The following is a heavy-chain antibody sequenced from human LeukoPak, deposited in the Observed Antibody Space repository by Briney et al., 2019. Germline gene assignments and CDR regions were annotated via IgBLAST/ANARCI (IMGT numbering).Heavy chain of an antibody. D-gene: IGHD2-15*01. CDR2: IWYDGSSK. J-gene: IGHJ4*02. CDR1: GFTFSGYG. V-gene: IGHV3-33*01. Sequence: GGSLRLSCAASGFTFSGYGMHWVRQAPGKGLEWVAVIWYDGSSKYYADSVKGRFTISRDNSKNRLYLQMNSLRAEDTAMYYCARGLRGGPSGGGLDYWGQGTLVTVSS. CDR3: ARGLRGGPSGGGLDY.